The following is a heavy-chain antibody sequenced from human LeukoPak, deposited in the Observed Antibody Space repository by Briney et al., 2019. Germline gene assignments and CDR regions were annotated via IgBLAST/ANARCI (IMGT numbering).Heavy chain of an antibody. J-gene: IGHJ4*02. Sequence: AASVKVSCKASGYTFTGYYMHWVRQAPGQGLEWMGWINPNSGGTNYAQKFQGRVTMTRDTSISTAYMELSRLRSDGTAVYYCARESDRWSWYYWGQGTLVTVSS. CDR2: INPNSGGT. V-gene: IGHV1-2*02. CDR1: GYTFTGYY. CDR3: ARESDRWSWYY. D-gene: IGHD6-13*01.